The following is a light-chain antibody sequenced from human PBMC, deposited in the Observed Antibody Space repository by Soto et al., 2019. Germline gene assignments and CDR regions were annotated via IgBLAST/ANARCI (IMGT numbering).Light chain of an antibody. J-gene: IGKJ1*01. V-gene: IGKV3-15*01. CDR3: QQRSNWTPT. CDR1: QSVSSN. CDR2: GAS. Sequence: EIVMTQSPATLSVSPGERVTLSRRARQSVSSNLAWYQKKPGQDPRILIYGASTRATGIPARFSGSGSGTDFNLTISRLETEDFAVYECQQRSNWTPTFGQGTKVDIK.